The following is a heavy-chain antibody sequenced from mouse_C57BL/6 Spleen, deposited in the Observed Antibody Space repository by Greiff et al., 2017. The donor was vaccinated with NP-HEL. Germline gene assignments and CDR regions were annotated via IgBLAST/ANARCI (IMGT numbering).Heavy chain of an antibody. D-gene: IGHD2-1*01. CDR3: ARRYYGSDYFDY. J-gene: IGHJ2*01. CDR2: IYPGGGYT. Sequence: VQVVESGAELVRPGTSVKMSCKASGYTFTNYWIGWAKQRPGHGLEWIGDIYPGGGYTNYNEKFKGKATLTADKSSSTAYMQFSSLTSEDSAIYYCARRYYGSDYFDYWGQGTTLTVSS. V-gene: IGHV1-63*01. CDR1: GYTFTNYW.